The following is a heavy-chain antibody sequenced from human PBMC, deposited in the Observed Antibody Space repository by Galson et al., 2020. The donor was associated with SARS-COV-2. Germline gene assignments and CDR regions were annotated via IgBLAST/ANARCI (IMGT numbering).Heavy chain of an antibody. CDR2: IFSDGSEK. CDR3: ARDGQSTAVWACDY. D-gene: IGHD1-26*01. J-gene: IGHJ4*02. Sequence: GGSLRLSCAASGFTFSSHAIHWVRQAPGKGLEWVAQIFSDGSEKYYGDSVKGRFTISRDSSKNTVYLQMNNLRADDTAVYYCARDGQSTAVWACDYGCQGNLVTVSS. V-gene: IGHV3-33*01. CDR1: GFTFSSHA.